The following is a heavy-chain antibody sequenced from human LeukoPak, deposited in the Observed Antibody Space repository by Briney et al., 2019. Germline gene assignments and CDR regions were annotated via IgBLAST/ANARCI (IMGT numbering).Heavy chain of an antibody. CDR2: ISGSGGST. V-gene: IGHV3-23*01. Sequence: PGGSLRLSCAASGFTFSSYAMSWVRHAPGKGLEWVSAISGSGGSTYYADSVKGRFTISRDNSKNTLYLQMNSLRAEDTAVYYCAKLAARHYYYYGMDVWGQGTTVTVSS. D-gene: IGHD6-6*01. CDR1: GFTFSSYA. J-gene: IGHJ6*02. CDR3: AKLAARHYYYYGMDV.